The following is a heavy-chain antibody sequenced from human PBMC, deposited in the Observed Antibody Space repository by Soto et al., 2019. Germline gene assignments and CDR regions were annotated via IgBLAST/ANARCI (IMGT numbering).Heavy chain of an antibody. CDR3: ARDQGIAATYYYYGMDG. CDR1: GGSVSSGSYY. Sequence: SETLSLTCTVSGGSVSSGSYYWSWIRQPPGKGLEWIGYIYYSGSTNYNPSLKSRVTISVDTSKNQFSLKLSSVTAADTAVYYCARDQGIAATYYYYGMDGWGQGTTVTVSS. CDR2: IYYSGST. V-gene: IGHV4-61*01. J-gene: IGHJ6*02. D-gene: IGHD6-13*01.